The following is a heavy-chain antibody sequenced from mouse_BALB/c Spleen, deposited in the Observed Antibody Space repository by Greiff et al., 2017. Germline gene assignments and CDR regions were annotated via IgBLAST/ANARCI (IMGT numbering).Heavy chain of an antibody. J-gene: IGHJ3*01. CDR1: GYTFTDYE. CDR3: TRWGYGGYYEAY. V-gene: IGHV1-15*01. Sequence: VQLQQSGAELVRPGASVTLSCKASGYTFTDYEMHWVKQTPVHGLEWIGAIDPETGGTAYNQKFKGKATLTADKSSSTAYMELRSLTSEDSAVYYCTRWGYGGYYEAYWGQGTLVTVSA. D-gene: IGHD2-3*01. CDR2: IDPETGGT.